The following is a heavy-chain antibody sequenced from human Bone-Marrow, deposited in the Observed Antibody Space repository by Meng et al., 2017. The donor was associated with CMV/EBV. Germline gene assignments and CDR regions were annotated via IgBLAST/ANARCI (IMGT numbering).Heavy chain of an antibody. J-gene: IGHJ4*02. CDR1: GYSFTDYW. D-gene: IGHD2-2*01. CDR3: ARRAPAGEAVPTRMVAGLDF. V-gene: IGHV5-51*01. CDR2: VYCDNSDA. Sequence: GGSLRLSCKVAGYSFTDYWLGWVRQVPGKGLEWMGIVYCDNSDARYSQSFQGQVTMWADDSINTAYLPWNSLKASDTGIYYCARRAPAGEAVPTRMVAGLDFWGQGTLVTVSS.